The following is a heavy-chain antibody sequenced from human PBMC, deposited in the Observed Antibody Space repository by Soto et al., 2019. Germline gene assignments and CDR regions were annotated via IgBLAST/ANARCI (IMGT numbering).Heavy chain of an antibody. CDR2: ISGSGGST. Sequence: EVQLLESGGGLVQPGGSLRLSCAASGFTFSSYAMSWVRQAPGKGLEWVSAISGSGGSTYYADPVKGRFTITRDNSKNTLYLPMHSLRAEDTAVYHCAKDQVVLTAIPWGGDDYWGLGTLVTVSS. J-gene: IGHJ4*02. D-gene: IGHD2-21*02. CDR3: AKDQVVLTAIPWGGDDY. CDR1: GFTFSSYA. V-gene: IGHV3-23*01.